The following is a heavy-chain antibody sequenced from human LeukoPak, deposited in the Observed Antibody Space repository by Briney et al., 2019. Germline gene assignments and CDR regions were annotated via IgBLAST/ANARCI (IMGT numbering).Heavy chain of an antibody. CDR1: GGSISSSSYY. CDR2: IYYSGST. Sequence: SETLSLTCTVSGGSISSSSYYWGWIRQPPGKGLEWIGSIYYSGSTYYNPSLKSRVTISVDTSKNQFSLKLSSVTAADTAVYYCARDYGGNPRLDPWGQGTLVTVSS. J-gene: IGHJ5*02. D-gene: IGHD4-23*01. V-gene: IGHV4-39*07. CDR3: ARDYGGNPRLDP.